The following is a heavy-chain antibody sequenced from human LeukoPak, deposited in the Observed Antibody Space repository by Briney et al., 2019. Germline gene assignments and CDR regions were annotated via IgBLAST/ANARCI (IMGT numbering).Heavy chain of an antibody. J-gene: IGHJ3*01. V-gene: IGHV1-18*01. CDR3: ARAARELQNMIVLVINDAFDV. CDR2: INAYNGNT. D-gene: IGHD3-22*01. Sequence: ASVKVSCKASGYTFTSYDINWVRQATGQGLEWMGWINAYNGNTNYAQKFQDRVSMTTDTSTSTAYLDLRSLRSDDTAMYYCARAARELQNMIVLVINDAFDVWGQGTMVTVSS. CDR1: GYTFTSYD.